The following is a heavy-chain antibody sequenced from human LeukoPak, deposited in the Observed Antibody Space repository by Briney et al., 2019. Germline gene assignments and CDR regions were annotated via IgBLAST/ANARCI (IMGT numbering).Heavy chain of an antibody. CDR1: GFTFHDHS. Sequence: GGSLRLSCAGSGFTFHDHSMHWVRQAPGKGLEWVSLITWDGGRTHYVASVKGRFTISRDNAKNSLYLQMNSLRAEDTAVYYCARKNGLDYWGQGTLVTVSS. V-gene: IGHV3-43*01. CDR2: ITWDGGRT. CDR3: ARKNGLDY. J-gene: IGHJ4*02.